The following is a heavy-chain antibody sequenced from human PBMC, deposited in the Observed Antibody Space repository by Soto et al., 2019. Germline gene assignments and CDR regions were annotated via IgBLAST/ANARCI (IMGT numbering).Heavy chain of an antibody. J-gene: IGHJ6*02. CDR3: ARGHCSRTSCYTGGYYYYPMEV. CDR2: ISSDSRYI. CDR1: GFTLSAHT. V-gene: IGHV3-21*01. D-gene: IGHD2-2*01. Sequence: PGWSLRLSCAASGFTLSAHTMNLVRQAPGKGLEWVSSISSDSRYIYYADSVKGRFTISRDNARNSLDLQMNNLRAEDTAVYRCARGHCSRTSCYTGGYYYYPMEVWGQGTTVTVSS.